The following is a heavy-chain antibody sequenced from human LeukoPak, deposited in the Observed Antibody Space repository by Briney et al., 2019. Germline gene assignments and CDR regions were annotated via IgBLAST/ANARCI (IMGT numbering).Heavy chain of an antibody. Sequence: GGSLRLSCAASGFTFSSYSMNWVRQAPGKGLEWVSSISSSSSYIYYADSVKGRFTIPRDNAKNSLYLQMNSLRAEDTAVYYCARVGRDSGSFGYWGQGTLVTVSS. V-gene: IGHV3-21*01. D-gene: IGHD1-26*01. CDR3: ARVGRDSGSFGY. J-gene: IGHJ4*02. CDR2: ISSSSSYI. CDR1: GFTFSSYS.